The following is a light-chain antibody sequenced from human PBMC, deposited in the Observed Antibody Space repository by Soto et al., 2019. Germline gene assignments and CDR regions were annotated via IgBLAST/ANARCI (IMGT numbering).Light chain of an antibody. CDR1: QSVSSY. V-gene: IGKV3-11*01. CDR2: DAS. Sequence: EIVLTQSPWTRALSPGGRAPRSCRASQSVSSYLAWYQQKPGQAPRLLIYDASNRATGIPARFSGSGSGTDFTLTISSLEPEDFAVYYCQQRSNWPPLNFGGGTKVDIK. CDR3: QQRSNWPPLN. J-gene: IGKJ4*01.